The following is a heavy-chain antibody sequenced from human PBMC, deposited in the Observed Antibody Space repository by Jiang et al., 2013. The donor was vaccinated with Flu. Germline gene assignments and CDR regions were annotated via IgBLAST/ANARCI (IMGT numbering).Heavy chain of an antibody. J-gene: IGHJ5*02. V-gene: IGHV5-10-1*01. CDR3: ARSSTPPNNWFDP. Sequence: PSFQGHVTISADKSISTAYLQWSSLKASDTAMYYCARSSTPPNNWFDPWGQGTLVTVSS.